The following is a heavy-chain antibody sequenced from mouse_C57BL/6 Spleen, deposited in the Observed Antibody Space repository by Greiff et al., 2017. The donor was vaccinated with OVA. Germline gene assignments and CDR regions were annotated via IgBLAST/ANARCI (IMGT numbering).Heavy chain of an antibody. CDR2: IYPGSGST. CDR3: ARKGDSTVVNWYFDV. V-gene: IGHV1-55*01. Sequence: VQLQQPGAELVKPGASVKMSCKASGYTFTSYWITWVKQRPGQGLEWIGDIYPGSGSTNYNEKFKSKATLTVDTSSSTAYMQLSSLTSEDSAVYYCARKGDSTVVNWYFDVWGTGTTVTVSS. CDR1: GYTFTSYW. J-gene: IGHJ1*03. D-gene: IGHD1-1*01.